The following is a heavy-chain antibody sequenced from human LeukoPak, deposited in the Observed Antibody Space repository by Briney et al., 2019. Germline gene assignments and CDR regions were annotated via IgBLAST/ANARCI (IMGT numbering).Heavy chain of an antibody. CDR2: ISYSGNT. J-gene: IGHJ4*02. CDR3: ARGQAALWFGEL. V-gene: IGHV4-61*01. Sequence: PSETLSLTCTVPGGSVSSGSDYWSWIRQPPGKGLEWIGHISYSGNTNYNPSLKSRVTISLDTSKNQLSLKLSSVTTADTAVYYCARGQAALWFGELWGQGTLVTVSS. CDR1: GGSVSSGSDY. D-gene: IGHD3-10*01.